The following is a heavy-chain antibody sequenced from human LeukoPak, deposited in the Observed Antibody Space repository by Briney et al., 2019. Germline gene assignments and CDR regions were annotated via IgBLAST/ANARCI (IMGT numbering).Heavy chain of an antibody. J-gene: IGHJ4*02. D-gene: IGHD2-15*01. CDR1: GFTFSSYW. CDR2: INSDGSST. CDR3: TTDRVVAPTTLDY. Sequence: PGGSLRLSCAASGFTFSSYWMHWVRQTPGKGLVWVSRINSDGSSTSYADSVKGRFTISRDNAKNTLYLQMNSLRAEDTAVYYCTTDRVVAPTTLDYWGQGTLVTVSS. V-gene: IGHV3-74*01.